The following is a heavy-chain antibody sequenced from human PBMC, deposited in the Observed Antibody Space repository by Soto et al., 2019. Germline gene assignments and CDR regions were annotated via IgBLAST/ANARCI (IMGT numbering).Heavy chain of an antibody. Sequence: GGSLRLCYAAAGCTCTNYAMNWVRQAQGKGLEWVSAISGSGGSTYYADSVKGRFTISRDNSKNTLYLQMHSLRAEDTAVYYCAKDQSYYYGSGSHWFDPWGQGTLVTVSS. CDR3: AKDQSYYYGSGSHWFDP. D-gene: IGHD3-10*01. CDR1: GCTCTNYA. CDR2: ISGSGGST. J-gene: IGHJ5*02. V-gene: IGHV3-23*01.